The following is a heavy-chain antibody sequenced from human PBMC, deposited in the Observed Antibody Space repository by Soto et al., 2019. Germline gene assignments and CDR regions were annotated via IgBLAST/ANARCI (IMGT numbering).Heavy chain of an antibody. CDR3: AKDRRADWESYYYYAMDV. D-gene: IGHD1-26*01. V-gene: IGHV1-69*01. Sequence: QVQLVQSGAEVKKPGSSVKVSCKASGGTFISFTISWVRQAPGQGLEWMGGIIPIYGTANYAQKFQGRATITAGESTRTAYMELSSLRSEDTAVYYCAKDRRADWESYYYYAMDVWGQGTTVTVSS. CDR1: GGTFISFT. J-gene: IGHJ6*02. CDR2: IIPIYGTA.